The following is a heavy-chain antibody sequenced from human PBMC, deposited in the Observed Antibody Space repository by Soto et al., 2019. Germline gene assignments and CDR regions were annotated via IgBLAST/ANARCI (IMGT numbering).Heavy chain of an antibody. V-gene: IGHV1-69*01. CDR1: GGTFSSYA. J-gene: IGHJ6*02. CDR3: ARSLTMIVVVRYYYYGMDV. D-gene: IGHD3-22*01. Sequence: QVQLVQSGAEVKKPGSSVKVSCKASGGTFSSYAISWVRQAPGQGLEWMGGIIPIFGTENYVQKFQGRVTITADESTSTAYMELSSLRSEDTAVYYCARSLTMIVVVRYYYYGMDVWGQGTTVTVSS. CDR2: IIPIFGTE.